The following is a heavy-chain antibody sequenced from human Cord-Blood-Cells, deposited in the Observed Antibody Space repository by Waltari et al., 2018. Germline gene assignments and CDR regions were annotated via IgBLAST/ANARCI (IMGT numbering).Heavy chain of an antibody. V-gene: IGHV3-53*04. J-gene: IGHJ2*01. CDR2: IYSGGST. CDR3: ASSSYWYFDL. Sequence: MSWVRQAPGKGLEWVSVIYSGGSTYYADSVKGRFTISRHNSKNTLYLQMNSLRAEDTAVYYCASSSYWYFDLWGRGTLVTVSS.